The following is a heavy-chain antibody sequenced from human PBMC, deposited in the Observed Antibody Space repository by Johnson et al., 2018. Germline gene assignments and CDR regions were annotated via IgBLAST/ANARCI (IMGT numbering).Heavy chain of an antibody. Sequence: EVQLVESGGGLVKPGGSLRLSCAASGFTFTTYNFNWVRQAPGKGLEWVSFINSGSNFIRYADSVKGRFTISRDNAQNSLFLQMNSLRVEDMAVYSLYSQGSCPRLDYWGQGTLVTVSS. J-gene: IGHJ4*02. CDR2: INSGSNFI. CDR1: GFTFTTYN. D-gene: IGHD2-21*01. CDR3: YSQGSCPRLDY. V-gene: IGHV3-21*01.